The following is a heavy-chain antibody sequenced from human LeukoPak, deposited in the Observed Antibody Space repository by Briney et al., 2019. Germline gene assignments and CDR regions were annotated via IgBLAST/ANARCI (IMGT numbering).Heavy chain of an antibody. CDR2: INPYSGAT. Sequence: GASVKVSCKASGFTFTTYFMHWVRQAPGQGLEWMGWINPYSGATNSAQKFQGRVTMTRDTSISTAYMELSMLTSDDTAVYYCGRATYTSIWFHDAFDIWGPGTMVTVSS. CDR1: GFTFTTYF. CDR3: GRATYTSIWFHDAFDI. D-gene: IGHD6-13*01. V-gene: IGHV1-2*02. J-gene: IGHJ3*02.